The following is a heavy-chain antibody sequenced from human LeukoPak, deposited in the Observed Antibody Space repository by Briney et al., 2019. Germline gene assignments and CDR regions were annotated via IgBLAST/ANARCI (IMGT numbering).Heavy chain of an antibody. V-gene: IGHV3-30*02. CDR1: GFTFSSYG. CDR3: ARALAVAGTGGFDP. J-gene: IGHJ5*02. D-gene: IGHD6-19*01. Sequence: PGGSLRLSCAASGFTFSSYGMHWVRQAPGKGLEWVALIRYDGSNKYYADSVQGRFTISRDNSKNTVYLQMNSLRADDTAVYYCARALAVAGTGGFDPWGQGTLVTVSS. CDR2: IRYDGSNK.